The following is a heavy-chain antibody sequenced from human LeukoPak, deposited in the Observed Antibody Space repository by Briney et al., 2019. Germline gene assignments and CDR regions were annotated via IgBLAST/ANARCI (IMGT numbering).Heavy chain of an antibody. CDR1: GGSISSYY. Sequence: SETLSHTCTVSGGSISSYYWSWIRQPPGKELEWIGYIYYSGSTNYNPSLKSRVTISVDTSKKQFSLKLSSVTAADTAVYHCAGAAAGMRYFDYWGQGTLVTVSP. CDR3: AGAAAGMRYFDY. V-gene: IGHV4-59*01. CDR2: IYYSGST. J-gene: IGHJ4*02. D-gene: IGHD6-13*01.